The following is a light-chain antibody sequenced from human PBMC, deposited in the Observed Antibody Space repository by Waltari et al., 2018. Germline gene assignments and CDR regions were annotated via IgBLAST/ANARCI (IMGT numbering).Light chain of an antibody. Sequence: VLTQPPSVSGAPGQRVTISCTGSSPHLGTPSAVNWSQQLPGTAPKLLIHAGFSRPSGVPDRFSGSRSGASASLAITGLQAEDEGDYYCQSYDTSLGGSYVFGSGTKVTVL. V-gene: IGLV1-40*01. CDR3: QSYDTSLGGSYV. J-gene: IGLJ1*01. CDR2: AGF. CDR1: SPHLGTPSA.